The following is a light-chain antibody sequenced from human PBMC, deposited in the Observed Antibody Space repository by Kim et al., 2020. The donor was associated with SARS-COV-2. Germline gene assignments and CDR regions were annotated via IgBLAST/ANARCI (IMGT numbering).Light chain of an antibody. Sequence: HTATLPCTGHSNTVDNHGAACLQQHQRHPPNILFYRKNNRPSGISESLSASRSGNTASLTITGLQPEDEAEYYCSAWDFSLNGWVFGGGTQLTVL. CDR2: RKN. CDR1: SNTVDNHG. J-gene: IGLJ3*02. CDR3: SAWDFSLNGWV. V-gene: IGLV10-54*01.